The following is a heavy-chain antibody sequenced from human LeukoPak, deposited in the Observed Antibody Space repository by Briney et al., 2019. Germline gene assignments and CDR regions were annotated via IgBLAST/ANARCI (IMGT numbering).Heavy chain of an antibody. CDR1: GFTFSSFW. V-gene: IGHV3-74*01. J-gene: IGHJ4*02. CDR3: TSFSTVAPGIDW. D-gene: IGHD1-1*01. Sequence: QTGGSLRLSCAASGFTFSSFWMHWVRQAPGKGLVWVSRINGDGSSTTYADSVKGRFSISRDNAKNTVYLQLNSLRAEDTAVYYCTSFSTVAPGIDWWGQGTLVTVSS. CDR2: INGDGSST.